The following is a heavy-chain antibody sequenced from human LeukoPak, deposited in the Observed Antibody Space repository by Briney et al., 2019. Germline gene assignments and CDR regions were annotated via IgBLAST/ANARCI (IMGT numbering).Heavy chain of an antibody. D-gene: IGHD6-19*01. J-gene: IGHJ4*02. CDR2: IYYGGST. Sequence: SETLSLTCTVSGGSISSSSYYWGWIRQPPGKGLEWIGTIYYGGSTYYNPSLKSRVTISVDTSKNQFSLKLSSVTAADTAVYYCARAERQWPGKFDYWGQGTLVTVSS. V-gene: IGHV4-39*01. CDR3: ARAERQWPGKFDY. CDR1: GGSISSSSYY.